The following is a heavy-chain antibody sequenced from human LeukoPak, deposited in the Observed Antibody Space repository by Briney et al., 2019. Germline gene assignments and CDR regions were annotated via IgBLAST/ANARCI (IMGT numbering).Heavy chain of an antibody. CDR1: GFTFSSYA. J-gene: IGHJ4*02. CDR3: ARGLATMAY. CDR2: IPYDGSNK. V-gene: IGHV3-30-3*01. Sequence: GRSLRLSCAASGFTFSSYAMHWVRQAPGKGLEWVAVIPYDGSNKYYADSVKGRFTISRDNSKNTLYLQMNSLRAEDTAVYYCARGLATMAYWGQGTLVTVSS. D-gene: IGHD5-24*01.